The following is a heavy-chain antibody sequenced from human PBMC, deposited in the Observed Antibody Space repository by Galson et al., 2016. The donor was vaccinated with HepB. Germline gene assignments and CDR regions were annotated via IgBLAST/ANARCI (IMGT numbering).Heavy chain of an antibody. CDR3: VKDSSRSGWNGY. CDR2: MNSHGNRT. CDR1: GFTFNKFA. J-gene: IGHJ4*02. D-gene: IGHD6-19*01. Sequence: SLRLSCAGSGFTFNKFAFYWVRQAPGKGLRYVSGMNSHGNRTYYADSVKGRFTISRDKSRNTVYLQMSSLRVDDSAVYYCVKDSSRSGWNGYWGQGVLVTVSS. V-gene: IGHV3-64D*06.